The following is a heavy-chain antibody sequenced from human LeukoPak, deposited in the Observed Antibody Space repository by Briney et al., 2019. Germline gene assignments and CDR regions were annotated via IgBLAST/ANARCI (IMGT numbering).Heavy chain of an antibody. V-gene: IGHV1-2*02. CDR1: GYTFTGYY. J-gene: IGHJ6*03. D-gene: IGHD5-18*01. CDR3: ARGVDTAMTYYYYYYMDV. Sequence: ASVKVSCKASGYTFTGYYMHWVRQAPGQGLEWMGWINPNSGGTNYAQTFQGRVTMTRDTSISTAYMELSRLRSDDTAVYYCARGVDTAMTYYYYYYMDVWGKGTTVTVSS. CDR2: INPNSGGT.